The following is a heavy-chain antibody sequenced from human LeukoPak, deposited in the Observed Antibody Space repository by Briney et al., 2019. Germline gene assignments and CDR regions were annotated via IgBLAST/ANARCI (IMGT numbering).Heavy chain of an antibody. Sequence: GGSLRLSCAASGFTFSSCSMNWVRQAPGKGLEWVSSISSSSSYIYYADSVKGRFTISRDNAKNSLYLQMNSLRAEDTAVYYCARDTKDSSGYDYWGQGTLVTVSS. J-gene: IGHJ4*02. V-gene: IGHV3-21*01. CDR3: ARDTKDSSGYDY. CDR2: ISSSSSYI. CDR1: GFTFSSCS. D-gene: IGHD3-22*01.